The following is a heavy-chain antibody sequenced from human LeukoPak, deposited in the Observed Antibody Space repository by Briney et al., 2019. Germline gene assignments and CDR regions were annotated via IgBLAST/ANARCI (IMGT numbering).Heavy chain of an antibody. CDR2: IYYSGST. CDR3: ARRYCSGGGCYPRHFDF. CDR1: GGSISSYY. J-gene: IGHJ4*02. D-gene: IGHD2-15*01. V-gene: IGHV4-59*08. Sequence: SETLSLTCTVSGGSISSYYWSWIRQPPGKGLEWIGYIYYSGSTNYNPSLKSRVTISIDTSKNQFSLKLNSVTAADTAVYYCARRYCSGGGCYPRHFDFWGQGILVTVSS.